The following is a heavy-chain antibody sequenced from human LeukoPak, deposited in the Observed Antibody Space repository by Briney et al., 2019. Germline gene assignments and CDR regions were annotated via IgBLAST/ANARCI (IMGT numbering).Heavy chain of an antibody. CDR1: AFSLNAYN. V-gene: IGHV3-21*04. CDR2: ISYTGTYI. J-gene: IGHJ6*02. D-gene: IGHD2-2*01. CDR3: ARERCSGTSCYGSYYYGMDV. Sequence: GGSLRLSCAASAFSLNAYNMNWVRQAPGKGLEWVSSISYTGTYIYYADSVKGRFTISRDNAKNSLYLQMNSLRAEDTAVYYCARERCSGTSCYGSYYYGMDVWGQGTTVTVSS.